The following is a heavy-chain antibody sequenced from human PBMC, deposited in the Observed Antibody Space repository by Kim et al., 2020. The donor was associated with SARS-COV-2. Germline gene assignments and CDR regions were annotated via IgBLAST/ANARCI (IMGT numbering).Heavy chain of an antibody. CDR1: GFTFFSYW. CDR2: ISGDGTTT. D-gene: IGHD3-22*01. J-gene: IGHJ4*02. Sequence: GGSLRLSCAASGFTFFSYWMHWVRQAPGKGLVWVSRISGDGTTTNYADSVKGRFTISRDNAKNTLYLQMNSLRAEDTAVYYCAKRYYYDPSGYYHELDSWGQGTLVTVSS. V-gene: IGHV3-74*01. CDR3: AKRYYYDPSGYYHELDS.